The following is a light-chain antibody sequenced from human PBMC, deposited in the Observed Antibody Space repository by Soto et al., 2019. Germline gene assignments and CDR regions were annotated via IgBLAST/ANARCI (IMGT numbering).Light chain of an antibody. CDR3: GTWDTSLSTYV. Sequence: QSALTQPPSVSAAPGQKVTISCSGSNSNVGNNYVSWYQQLPGTAPRLLIYDNYERPSGIPDRFSGSKSGTSATLGITGLQTGDEAEYYCGTWDTSLSTYVFGTGTKVTVL. CDR2: DNY. V-gene: IGLV1-51*01. J-gene: IGLJ1*01. CDR1: NSNVGNNY.